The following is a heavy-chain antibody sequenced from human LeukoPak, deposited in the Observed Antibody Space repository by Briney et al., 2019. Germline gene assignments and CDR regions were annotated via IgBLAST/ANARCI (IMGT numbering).Heavy chain of an antibody. CDR2: ISSSSSYI. Sequence: GGSLRLSCAASGFTFSSYSMNWVRQAPGKGLEWVSSISSSSSYIYYADSVKGRFTISRDNAKNSLYLQMNSLRAEDTAVYYCANLYGIAAAKGMVFDIWGQGTMVTVSS. V-gene: IGHV3-21*01. CDR1: GFTFSSYS. D-gene: IGHD6-13*01. J-gene: IGHJ3*02. CDR3: ANLYGIAAAKGMVFDI.